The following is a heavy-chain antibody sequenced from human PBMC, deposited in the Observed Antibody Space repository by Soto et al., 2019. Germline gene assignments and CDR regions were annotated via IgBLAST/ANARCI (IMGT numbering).Heavy chain of an antibody. D-gene: IGHD1-1*01. V-gene: IGHV4-59*01. J-gene: IGHJ6*02. CDR1: GGSISSYY. CDR3: ARLPSNWNRPYYYYGMDV. Sequence: PSETLSLTCTVSGGSISSYYWSWIRQPPGKGLEWIGYIYYSGSTNYNPSLKSRVTISVDTSKNQFSLKLSSVTAADTAVYYRARLPSNWNRPYYYYGMDVWGQGTTVTVSS. CDR2: IYYSGST.